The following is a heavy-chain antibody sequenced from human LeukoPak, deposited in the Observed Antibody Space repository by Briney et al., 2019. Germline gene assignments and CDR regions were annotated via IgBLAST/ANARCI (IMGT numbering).Heavy chain of an antibody. Sequence: SETLSLTCTVSGNSISSGDNYWSWIRQPAGKGLEWIGRIYTSGSTNYNPSLKSRVTISGDTSKNQFSLKLSSVTAADTAVYYCARDHDYGDVFDYWGQGTLVTVSS. CDR2: IYTSGST. V-gene: IGHV4-61*02. J-gene: IGHJ4*02. CDR3: ARDHDYGDVFDY. CDR1: GNSISSGDNY. D-gene: IGHD4-17*01.